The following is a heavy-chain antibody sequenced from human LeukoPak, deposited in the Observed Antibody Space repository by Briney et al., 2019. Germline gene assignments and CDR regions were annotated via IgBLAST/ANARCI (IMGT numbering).Heavy chain of an antibody. CDR1: GFTFDDYG. D-gene: IGHD4-23*01. V-gene: IGHV3-20*04. J-gene: IGHJ4*02. CDR2: INWNGGST. Sequence: GGSLRLSCAAPGFTFDDYGMSWVRQAPGKGLEWVSGINWNGGSTGYADSEKGRFTISRDNAKNSLYLQMNSLRAEDTALYYCARELGYGGNGGRDYWGQGTLVTVSS. CDR3: ARELGYGGNGGRDY.